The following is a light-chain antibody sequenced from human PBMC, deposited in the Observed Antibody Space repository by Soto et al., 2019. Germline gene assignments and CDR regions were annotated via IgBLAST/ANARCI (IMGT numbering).Light chain of an antibody. CDR3: QQYDVWPVVT. J-gene: IGKJ4*01. V-gene: IGKV3-15*01. Sequence: EKVMTQSPATLSVSPGERVTLSCRASQGVGTKVAWYQQKPGQAPRLLIYGASTRATGVPARFSGSGSGAEFTFTISSLQSEDLAVYYCQQYDVWPVVTFGGGPKVDIK. CDR2: GAS. CDR1: QGVGTK.